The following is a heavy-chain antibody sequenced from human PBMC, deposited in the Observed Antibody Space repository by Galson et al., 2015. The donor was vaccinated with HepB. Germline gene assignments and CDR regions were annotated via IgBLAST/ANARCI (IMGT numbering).Heavy chain of an antibody. J-gene: IGHJ4*02. CDR2: ISASGGSI. Sequence: SLRLSCAASGFTYRTYAMSWVRQAPGKGLEWVSSISASGGSIYNADSVKGRFTISRDNSKNTLYLQMNSLRAEDTAVYYCAKDGGDLIGGTCYWDFWGEGTLVPGSP. V-gene: IGHV3-23*01. CDR1: GFTYRTYA. CDR3: AKDGGDLIGGTCYWDF. D-gene: IGHD2-15*01.